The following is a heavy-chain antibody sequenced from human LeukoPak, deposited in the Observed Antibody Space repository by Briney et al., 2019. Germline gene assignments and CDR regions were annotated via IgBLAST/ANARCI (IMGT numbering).Heavy chain of an antibody. CDR1: GGSFSGYY. J-gene: IGHJ2*01. CDR2: INHSGST. D-gene: IGHD6-13*01. Sequence: PSETLSLTCAVYGGSFSGYYWSWIRQPPWKGLEWIGEINHSGSTNYNPSLKSRVTISVDTSKNQFSLKLSSVTAADTAVYYCARGRLSIAAAGTIRYFDLWGRGTLVTVSS. CDR3: ARGRLSIAAAGTIRYFDL. V-gene: IGHV4-34*01.